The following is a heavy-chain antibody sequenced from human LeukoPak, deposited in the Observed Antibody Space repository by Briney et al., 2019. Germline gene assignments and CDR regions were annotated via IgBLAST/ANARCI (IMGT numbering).Heavy chain of an antibody. J-gene: IGHJ4*02. CDR3: AKMGLEYSASQGY. CDR1: GFTVSSNY. D-gene: IGHD6-6*01. V-gene: IGHV3-66*01. CDR2: IYSGGST. Sequence: GGSLRLSCAASGFTVSSNYMSWVRQAPGKGLEWVSVIYSGGSTYYADSVKGRFTISRDNSKNTLYLQMNSLRAEDTAVYYCAKMGLEYSASQGYWGQGTLVTVSS.